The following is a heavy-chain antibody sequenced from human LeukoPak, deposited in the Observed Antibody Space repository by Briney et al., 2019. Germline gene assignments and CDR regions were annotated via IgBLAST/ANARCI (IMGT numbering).Heavy chain of an antibody. V-gene: IGHV4-59*11. Sequence: SETLSLTCTVPGDSISNHYWSWIRQSPGMGLEWIGYISHNGSTSYNPSLRSRVTISGDTSKNHFSLKLSSVTAADTALYYCARDSYYGSASSHLDYWGQGTLVTVSS. CDR1: GDSISNHY. CDR3: ARDSYYGSASSHLDY. CDR2: ISHNGST. J-gene: IGHJ4*02. D-gene: IGHD3-10*01.